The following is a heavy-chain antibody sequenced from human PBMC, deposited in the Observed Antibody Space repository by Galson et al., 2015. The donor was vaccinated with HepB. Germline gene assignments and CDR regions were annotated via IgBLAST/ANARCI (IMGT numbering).Heavy chain of an antibody. J-gene: IGHJ4*02. D-gene: IGHD3-3*01. Sequence: SVKVSCKASGYTFTGYYMHWVRQAPGQGLEWMGWINPNSGGTNYAQKFQGRVTMTRDTSISTAYMELSRLRSDDTAVYYCARDPYSYYGLDCWGQGTLVTVSS. CDR2: INPNSGGT. CDR3: ARDPYSYYGLDC. V-gene: IGHV1-2*02. CDR1: GYTFTGYY.